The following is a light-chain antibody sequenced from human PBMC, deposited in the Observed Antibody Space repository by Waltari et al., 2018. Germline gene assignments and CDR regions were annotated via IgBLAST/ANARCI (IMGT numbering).Light chain of an antibody. Sequence: DIQMTQALSSLSASVGGRVTITCRTSQTINNFLNWYQHKPGKAPELLIYAASTLQSGVPSRFSGGGSGADFTLTISSLQPEDSATYYCQQGDSAPFTFGQGTKLEIK. CDR3: QQGDSAPFT. J-gene: IGKJ2*01. V-gene: IGKV1-39*01. CDR1: QTINNF. CDR2: AAS.